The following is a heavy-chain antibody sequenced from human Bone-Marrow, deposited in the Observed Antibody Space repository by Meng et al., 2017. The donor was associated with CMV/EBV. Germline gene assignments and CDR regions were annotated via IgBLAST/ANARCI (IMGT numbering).Heavy chain of an antibody. D-gene: IGHD2-2*02. J-gene: IGHJ4*02. CDR1: GFTFSRYT. Sequence: GGSLRLSCTASGFTFSRYTMNWVRQAPGKGLEWVSSISSTGSFIKYADSVKGRFTISRDNAKNSLYLQMNSLRAEDTALYYCARTLGYCSSTSCYTEYYFDYWGQGTLVTVSS. V-gene: IGHV3-21*04. CDR2: ISSTGSFI. CDR3: ARTLGYCSSTSCYTEYYFDY.